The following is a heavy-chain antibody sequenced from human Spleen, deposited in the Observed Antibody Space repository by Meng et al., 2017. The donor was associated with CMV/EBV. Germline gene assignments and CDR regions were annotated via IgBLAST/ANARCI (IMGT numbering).Heavy chain of an antibody. Sequence: GGSLRLSRAASGFTFRNYEMNWVRQAPGKGLEWVSHISSGATTIYYANSVRGRFTISRDNARSSLYLQMSSLRAEDTAIYYCSRAPSDRRSTNCYGGAVGYWGQGTLVTVSS. J-gene: IGHJ4*02. V-gene: IGHV3-48*03. CDR2: ISSGATTI. CDR3: SRAPSDRRSTNCYGGAVGY. D-gene: IGHD2-2*01. CDR1: GFTFRNYE.